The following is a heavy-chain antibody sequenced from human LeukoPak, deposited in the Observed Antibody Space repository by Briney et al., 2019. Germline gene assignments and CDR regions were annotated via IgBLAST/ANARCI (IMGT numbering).Heavy chain of an antibody. J-gene: IGHJ4*02. D-gene: IGHD3-10*01. Sequence: GGSLRLSCAASGFTLSSYAIHWVRQAPGKGLEWVAVIWYDGSNKYYADSVKGRFTISRDNSKNTLYLQMNSLRAEDTAVYYCAGNYGPYYFDYWGQGTLVTVSS. V-gene: IGHV3-33*08. CDR3: AGNYGPYYFDY. CDR1: GFTLSSYA. CDR2: IWYDGSNK.